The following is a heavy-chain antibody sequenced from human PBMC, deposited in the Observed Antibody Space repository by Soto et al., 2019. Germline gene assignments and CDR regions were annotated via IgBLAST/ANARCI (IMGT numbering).Heavy chain of an antibody. CDR1: GRPFSGYH. CDR3: AIASDYYGSGRPYYFDY. V-gene: IGHV4-34*01. D-gene: IGHD3-10*01. Sequence: SETLSLTCAAYGRPFSGYHWGWIRQPPGKGLEWIGEINHSGSTNYNPSLKSRVTISVDTSKNQFSLKLSSVTAADTAVYYCAIASDYYGSGRPYYFDYWGQGNLVT. CDR2: INHSGST. J-gene: IGHJ4*02.